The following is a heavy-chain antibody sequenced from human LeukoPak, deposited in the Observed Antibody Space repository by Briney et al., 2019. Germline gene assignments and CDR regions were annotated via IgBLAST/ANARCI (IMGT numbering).Heavy chain of an antibody. CDR2: INPSGGST. CDR3: ARDTRFRRAITMIVVVIGHDAFDI. CDR1: GYTFTSYY. Sequence: ASVKVSCKASGYTFTSYYMHWVRQAPGQGLEWMGIINPSGGSTSYAQKFQGRVTMTRDTSTSTVYMELRSLRSDDTAVYYCARDTRFRRAITMIVVVIGHDAFDIWGQGTMVTVSS. J-gene: IGHJ3*02. D-gene: IGHD3-22*01. V-gene: IGHV1-46*01.